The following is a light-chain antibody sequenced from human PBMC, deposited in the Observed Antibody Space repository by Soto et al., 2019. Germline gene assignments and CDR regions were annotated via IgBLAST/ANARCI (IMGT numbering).Light chain of an antibody. CDR2: GNS. V-gene: IGLV1-40*01. CDR1: SSNIGAGYD. J-gene: IGLJ3*02. CDR3: QSYDSSLSAPV. Sequence: QSVLTQPPSVSGAPGQRVTISCTGSSSNIGAGYDVHWYQQLPGTAPKLLIYGNSNRPSGVPDRFSGSKSGTSASLAITGHQAEDEADYYCQSYDSSLSAPVFGGGTKLTVL.